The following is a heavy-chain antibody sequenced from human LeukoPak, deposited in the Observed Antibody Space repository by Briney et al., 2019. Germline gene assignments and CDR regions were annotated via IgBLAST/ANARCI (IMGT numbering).Heavy chain of an antibody. CDR1: GFTFSSYA. D-gene: IGHD3-22*01. CDR3: ARDISMIVVVNSFDY. CDR2: ISYDGSNK. Sequence: PGGSLRLSCAASGFTFSSYAMHWVRQAPGKGLEWVAVISYDGSNKYYADSVKGRFTISRDNSKNTLYLQMNSLRAEDTAVYYCARDISMIVVVNSFDYWGQGTLVTVSA. V-gene: IGHV3-30-3*01. J-gene: IGHJ4*02.